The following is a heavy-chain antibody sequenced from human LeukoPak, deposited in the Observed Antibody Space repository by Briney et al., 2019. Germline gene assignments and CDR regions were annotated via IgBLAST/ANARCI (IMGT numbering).Heavy chain of an antibody. D-gene: IGHD2-15*01. CDR2: IYYSGST. CDR1: GDSISSGDYY. J-gene: IGHJ4*02. Sequence: SQTLSLTCTVSGDSISSGDYYWSWIRQPPGKGLEWIGYIYYSGSTYYNPSLKSRVTISVDTSKNHFSLKLGSVTAADTAVYYCARVGVVAATIDYWGQGTLVTVSS. V-gene: IGHV4-30-4*01. CDR3: ARVGVVAATIDY.